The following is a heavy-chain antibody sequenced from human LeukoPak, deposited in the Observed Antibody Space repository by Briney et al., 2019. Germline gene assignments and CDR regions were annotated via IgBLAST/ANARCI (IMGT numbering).Heavy chain of an antibody. V-gene: IGHV4-34*01. D-gene: IGHD3-10*01. CDR3: ARRGRITMVRGPRGYYYYMDV. J-gene: IGHJ6*03. CDR1: GGSFSGYY. Sequence: SETLSLTCAVYGGSFSGYYWSWIRQPPGKGLEWIGEINHSGSTNYNPSLKSRVTISVDTSKNQFSLKLSSVTAADTAVYYCARRGRITMVRGPRGYYYYMDVWGKGTTVTISS. CDR2: INHSGST.